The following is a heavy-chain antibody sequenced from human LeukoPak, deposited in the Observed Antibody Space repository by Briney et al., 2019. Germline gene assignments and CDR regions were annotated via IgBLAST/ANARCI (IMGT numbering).Heavy chain of an antibody. J-gene: IGHJ4*02. CDR1: GFTFSNYA. V-gene: IGHV3-30-3*02. CDR3: AKPYSGSYYFDY. CDR2: ISYDGSSK. D-gene: IGHD1-26*01. Sequence: GSLRLSCAASGFTFSNYAILWVRQAPGKGLEWVAVISYDGSSKNFADSVKGRFAISRDNSKNTLYLQMNSLRAEDTAVYYCAKPYSGSYYFDYWGQGTLVTVSS.